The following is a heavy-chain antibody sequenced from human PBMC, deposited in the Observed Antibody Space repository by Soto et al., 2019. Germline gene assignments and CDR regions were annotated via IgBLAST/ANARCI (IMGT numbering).Heavy chain of an antibody. Sequence: GGSLRLSCAASGLTLSRYPMSWVRQAPGKGLQWVSSISVDGGSTYYPDSVKGRFTISRDSSNNTLYLQMNSLRAEDTAVYYCAKDGIRGIHIDNWGQGTLVTVSS. J-gene: IGHJ4*02. CDR2: ISVDGGST. CDR3: AKDGIRGIHIDN. V-gene: IGHV3-23*01. CDR1: GLTLSRYP.